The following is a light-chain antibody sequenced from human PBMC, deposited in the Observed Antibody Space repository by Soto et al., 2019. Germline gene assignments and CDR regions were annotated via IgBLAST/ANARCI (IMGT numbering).Light chain of an antibody. V-gene: IGLV1-47*01. CDR2: KTN. Sequence: HSVLTQPPSASGTPGQRVTMSCSGSTYNIGIGYVYWYQQLPATAPKLLIYKTNQRPSGVPDRFSGSKSGTSASLTISGLRSEDEAEYYCAAWDDSLRAYVFGPGTKVTVL. CDR1: TYNIGIGY. J-gene: IGLJ1*01. CDR3: AAWDDSLRAYV.